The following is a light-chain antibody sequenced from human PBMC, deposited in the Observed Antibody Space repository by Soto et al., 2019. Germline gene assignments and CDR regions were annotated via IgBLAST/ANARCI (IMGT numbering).Light chain of an antibody. CDR2: GAS. V-gene: IGKV3-20*01. CDR1: QSVDSSY. Sequence: EIVLTQSPGTLSLSPGERATLSCRASQSVDSSYTAWYQQKPGQAPRLLIYGASNRATGIPDMFSGTGSGTDFTLTISRLEPEDFAVYYCQQYGTSPPLYTFGQGPKLEI. CDR3: QQYGTSPPLYT. J-gene: IGKJ2*01.